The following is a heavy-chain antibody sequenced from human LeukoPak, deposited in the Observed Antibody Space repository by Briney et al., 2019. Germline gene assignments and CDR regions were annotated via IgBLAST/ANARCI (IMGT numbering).Heavy chain of an antibody. D-gene: IGHD6-13*01. CDR1: GGSISSYY. J-gene: IGHJ6*03. CDR3: ARCSSSRRKFYYYYMDV. Sequence: SETLSLTCTVSGGSISSYYWSWIRQPPGKGLEWIGYIYTSGSTNYNPSLKSRVTISVDTSKNQFSLKLSSVTAADTAVYYCARCSSSRRKFYYYYMDVWGKGTTVTVSS. CDR2: IYTSGST. V-gene: IGHV4-4*09.